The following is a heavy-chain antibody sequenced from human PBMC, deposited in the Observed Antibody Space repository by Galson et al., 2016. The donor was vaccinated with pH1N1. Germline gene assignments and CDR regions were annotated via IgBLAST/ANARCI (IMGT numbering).Heavy chain of an antibody. D-gene: IGHD4-11*01. V-gene: IGHV2-5*01. CDR2: IYWNDDK. Sequence: PALVKPTQTLTLTCTFSGFSLSTRGVGVGWIRQPPGKALEWLALIYWNDDKRYSPSLKSRLTITKDNSKNQVVLTLTNMDPVDTATYYCAHHLYCYYVGWFDPWGQGALVTVSS. J-gene: IGHJ5*02. CDR1: GFSLSTRGVG. CDR3: AHHLYCYYVGWFDP.